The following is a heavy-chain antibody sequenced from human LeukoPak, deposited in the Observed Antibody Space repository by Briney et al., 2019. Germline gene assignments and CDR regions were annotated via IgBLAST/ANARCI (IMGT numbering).Heavy chain of an antibody. CDR1: GYSISSGYY. J-gene: IGHJ5*02. V-gene: IGHV4-38-2*02. CDR3: ARGIAAAVKYNWFDP. Sequence: SETLSLTCTVSGYSISSGYYWGWIRQPPGEGLEWIGSIYHSGSTYYNPSLKSRVTISVDTSKNQFSLKLGSVTAADTAVYYCARGIAAAVKYNWFDPWGQGTLVTVSS. CDR2: IYHSGST. D-gene: IGHD6-13*01.